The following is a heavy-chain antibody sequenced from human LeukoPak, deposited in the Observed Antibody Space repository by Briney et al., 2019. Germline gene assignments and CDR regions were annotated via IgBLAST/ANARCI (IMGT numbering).Heavy chain of an antibody. J-gene: IGHJ4*02. D-gene: IGHD1-1*01. V-gene: IGHV3-74*01. CDR2: INRDATST. Sequence: GGSLRLSCEASGFPFSRFWMHWVRQVPGKGLEWVSRINRDATSTTYADSVKGRFTISRDNAKNSLYLQMNSLGPEDTAVYYCTRYNVGFESWGQGTLVTVSS. CDR3: TRYNVGFES. CDR1: GFPFSRFW.